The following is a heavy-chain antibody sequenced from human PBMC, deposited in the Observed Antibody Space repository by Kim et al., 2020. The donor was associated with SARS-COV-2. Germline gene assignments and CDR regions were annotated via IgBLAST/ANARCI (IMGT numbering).Heavy chain of an antibody. V-gene: IGHV1-24*01. J-gene: IGHJ5*02. CDR1: GYTLTELS. CDR3: ATSKVIAVADWFDP. D-gene: IGHD6-19*01. CDR2: FDPEDGET. Sequence: ASVKVYCKVSGYTLTELSMHWVRQAPGKGLEWMGGFDPEDGETLYAQKFQGRVTMTEDTSTDTAYMELSSLRSEDTAVYYCATSKVIAVADWFDPWGQGTLVTVSS.